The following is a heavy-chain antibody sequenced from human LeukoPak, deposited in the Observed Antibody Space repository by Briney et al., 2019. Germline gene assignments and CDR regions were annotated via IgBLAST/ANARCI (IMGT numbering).Heavy chain of an antibody. CDR1: GGTFSSYA. CDR2: IIPVFGTS. D-gene: IGHD1-26*01. J-gene: IGHJ5*02. CDR3: ARDNSVGDNAWWFDP. Sequence: GASVKVSCKASGGTFSSYAISWVRQAPGQGLEWMGGIIPVFGTSNYAQKFQGRVTITADASTSTDYMELSSLRSEDTAIYYCARDNSVGDNAWWFDPWGQGTLVTVSS. V-gene: IGHV1-69*13.